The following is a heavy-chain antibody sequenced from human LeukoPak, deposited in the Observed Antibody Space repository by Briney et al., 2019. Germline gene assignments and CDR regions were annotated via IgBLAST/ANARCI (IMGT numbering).Heavy chain of an antibody. Sequence: GGSLRLSCEGSAFIFSGHWMNWVRQAPGKGLEWVSVIYGGGKTYYADSVKGRFTLSRDDSKNMLFLQMNSLRVEDTAVYYCARDQATMIRNGFDVWGQGTAVTVSS. V-gene: IGHV3-53*01. CDR3: ARDQATMIRNGFDV. J-gene: IGHJ6*02. CDR1: AFIFSGHW. D-gene: IGHD3-10*01. CDR2: IYGGGKT.